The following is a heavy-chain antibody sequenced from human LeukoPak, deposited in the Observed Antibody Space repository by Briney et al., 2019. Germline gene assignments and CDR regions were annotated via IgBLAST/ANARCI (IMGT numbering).Heavy chain of an antibody. CDR2: ISGSGGST. V-gene: IGHV3-23*01. Sequence: GGSLRLSCAASGFTFSSYAMSWVRQAPGKGLEWVSAISGSGGSTYYADSVKGRFTISRDNSKNTLYLQMNSLRAEDTAVYYCAGDSSSGGTNWFDPWGQGTLVTVSS. CDR3: AGDSSSGGTNWFDP. D-gene: IGHD6-6*01. J-gene: IGHJ5*02. CDR1: GFTFSSYA.